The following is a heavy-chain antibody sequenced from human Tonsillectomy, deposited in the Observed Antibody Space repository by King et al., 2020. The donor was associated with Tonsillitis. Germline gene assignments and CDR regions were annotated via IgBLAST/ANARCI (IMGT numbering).Heavy chain of an antibody. CDR2: IKHDGSEK. Sequence: VQLVESGGGLVQPGGSLRLSCAASGFTFSSYWMTWVRQAPGKGLEWVANIKHDGSEKYYVDSVKGRFTISRDNAKNSLYLQMNSLRAEDTAVYYCARDEPNYFDSSGYYHFTEYFRHWGQGTLVTVSS. CDR1: GFTFSSYW. D-gene: IGHD3-22*01. J-gene: IGHJ1*01. V-gene: IGHV3-7*01. CDR3: ARDEPNYFDSSGYYHFTEYFRH.